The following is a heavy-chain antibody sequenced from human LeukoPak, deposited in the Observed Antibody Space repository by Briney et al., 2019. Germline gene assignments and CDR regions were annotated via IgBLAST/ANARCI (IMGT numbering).Heavy chain of an antibody. D-gene: IGHD6-19*01. V-gene: IGHV5-51*01. CDR3: ARRSGSGWYSYYFDY. CDR1: GYSFTSYW. J-gene: IGHJ4*02. CDR2: IYPGDSDT. Sequence: GGSLKISCKGSGYSFTSYWSGWVPQIPGKGLEWMGIIYPGDSDTRYSPSFQGQVTISADKSISTAYLQWSSLKASDTAMYYCARRSGSGWYSYYFDYWGQGTLVTVS.